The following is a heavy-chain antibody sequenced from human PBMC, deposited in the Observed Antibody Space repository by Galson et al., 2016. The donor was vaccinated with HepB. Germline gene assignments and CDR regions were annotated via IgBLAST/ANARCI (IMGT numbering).Heavy chain of an antibody. D-gene: IGHD3-10*01. CDR1: GFSLSTSGVG. V-gene: IGHV2-5*02. Sequence: PALVKPTQTLTLTCTFSGFSLSTSGVGVGWIRQPPGKALEWLALIYWDDDKSYSPSLKSRLTITKDTSKNQVVPTMTTMDPVDTATYYCAHRRVVQGVIRWFDPWGQGTLVTVSS. CDR2: IYWDDDK. J-gene: IGHJ5*02. CDR3: AHRRVVQGVIRWFDP.